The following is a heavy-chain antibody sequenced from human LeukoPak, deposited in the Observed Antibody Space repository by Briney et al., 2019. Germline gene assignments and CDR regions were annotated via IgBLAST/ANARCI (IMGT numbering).Heavy chain of an antibody. CDR1: GFTFSSHW. J-gene: IGHJ4*02. V-gene: IGHV3-74*01. CDR2: INSDGSGT. CDR3: ARDPRGCSSTSCYAED. Sequence: SGGSLRLFCAASGFTFSSHWMHWVRQAPGKGLVWVSRINSDGSGTGYADSVKGRLTISRDNAKNSLYPQMNSLRAEDTAVYYCARDPRGCSSTSCYAEDWGQGTLVTVSS. D-gene: IGHD2-2*01.